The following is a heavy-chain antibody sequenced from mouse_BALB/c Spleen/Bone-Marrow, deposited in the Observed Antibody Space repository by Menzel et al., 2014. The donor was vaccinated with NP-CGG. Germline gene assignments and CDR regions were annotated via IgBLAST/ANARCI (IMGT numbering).Heavy chain of an antibody. CDR2: ISSGGST. D-gene: IGHD2-4*01. CDR1: GFTFSSYA. V-gene: IGHV5-6-5*01. CDR3: ARDDYGDQYYFDY. Sequence: EVKLMESGGGLVKPGGSLKLSCAASGFTFSSYAMSWVRQTPEKRLEWVASISSGGSTYYPDSVKGRFTISRDNARNILYLQMSSLRSEDTAMYYCARDDYGDQYYFDYWGQGTTLTVSS. J-gene: IGHJ2*01.